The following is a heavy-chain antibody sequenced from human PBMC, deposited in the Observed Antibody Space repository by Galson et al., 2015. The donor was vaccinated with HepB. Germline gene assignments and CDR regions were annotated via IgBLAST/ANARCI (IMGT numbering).Heavy chain of an antibody. Sequence: SLRLSCAASGLTFSSYAMSWVRQAPGKGLEWVSAISFNGGTTYYADSVRGRFTISRDNSKNTLYLQMNSLRPEDTAVYYCAKWALASMGDAFDIWGQGTMVSVSS. CDR1: GLTFSSYA. V-gene: IGHV3-23*01. CDR3: AKWALASMGDAFDI. D-gene: IGHD2-21*01. J-gene: IGHJ3*02. CDR2: ISFNGGTT.